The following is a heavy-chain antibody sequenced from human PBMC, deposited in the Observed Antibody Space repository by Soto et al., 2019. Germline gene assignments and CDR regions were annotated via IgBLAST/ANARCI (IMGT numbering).Heavy chain of an antibody. V-gene: IGHV4-31*03. J-gene: IGHJ1*01. CDR2: ISYRGNT. CDR3: ATPTPYCGGDCYSLYFHH. CDR1: GVSLTTGGFY. Sequence: SETLSLTCTVSGVSLTTGGFYWSWVRQYPGKGLEWIAYISYRGNTYYNPSLKSRVSMSVDKSANQFSLNLKSVTAADTAVYYCATPTPYCGGDCYSLYFHHWGQGALVTVSS. D-gene: IGHD2-21*02.